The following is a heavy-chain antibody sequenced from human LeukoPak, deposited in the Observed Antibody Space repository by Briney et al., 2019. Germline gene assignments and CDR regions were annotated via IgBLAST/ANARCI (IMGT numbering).Heavy chain of an antibody. D-gene: IGHD3-22*01. CDR3: ARGTHYYDSSGYDIFDY. V-gene: IGHV3-74*01. J-gene: IGHJ4*02. CDR1: GFTFSSYW. Sequence: GGSLRLSCAASGFTFSSYWMHWVRQAPGKGLVWVSRINSDGSSTSYADSVKGRFTISRDNAKNTLYLQMNSLRAEDTAVYYCARGTHYYDSSGYDIFDYWGQGTLVTVSS. CDR2: INSDGSST.